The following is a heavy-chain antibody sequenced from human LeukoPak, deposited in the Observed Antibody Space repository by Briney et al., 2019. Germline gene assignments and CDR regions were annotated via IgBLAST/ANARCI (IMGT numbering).Heavy chain of an antibody. Sequence: GGSLRLSCAASGFTFSSYSMNWVRQAPGKGLEWVSSISSSSSYIYYADSVKGRFTISRDNAKNSLYLQMNSLRAEDTAVYYCARDRELNYGDYGAFDIWGQGTMVTASS. CDR2: ISSSSSYI. D-gene: IGHD4-17*01. CDR1: GFTFSSYS. V-gene: IGHV3-21*01. CDR3: ARDRELNYGDYGAFDI. J-gene: IGHJ3*02.